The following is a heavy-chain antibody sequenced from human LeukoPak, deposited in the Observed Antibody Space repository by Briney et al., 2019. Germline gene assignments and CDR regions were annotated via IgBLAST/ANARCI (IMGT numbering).Heavy chain of an antibody. Sequence: PGGSLRLSCAASGFTFDGYGMTWVRQAPGKGLEWVSGINWNGVSTGYADSVKGRFTISRDNAKNSLYLQMNSLRAEDTALYYCARSPRIIIVRGLISYYYYMDVWGKGTTVTVSS. CDR1: GFTFDGYG. V-gene: IGHV3-20*04. D-gene: IGHD3-10*01. CDR3: ARSPRIIIVRGLISYYYYMDV. CDR2: INWNGVST. J-gene: IGHJ6*03.